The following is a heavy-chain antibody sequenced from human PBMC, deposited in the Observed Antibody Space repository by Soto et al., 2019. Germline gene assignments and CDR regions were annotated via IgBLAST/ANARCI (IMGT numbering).Heavy chain of an antibody. V-gene: IGHV4-61*08. J-gene: IGHJ5*02. CDR1: GGSISSGGYY. CDR3: ARSNCSGGSCYSGWFDP. Sequence: SETLSLTCTVSGGSISSGGYYWSWIRQPPGKGLEWIGYIYYSGSTNYNPSLKSRVTISVDTSKNQFSLKLSSVTAADTAVYYCARSNCSGGSCYSGWFDPWGQGTLVTVSS. D-gene: IGHD2-15*01. CDR2: IYYSGST.